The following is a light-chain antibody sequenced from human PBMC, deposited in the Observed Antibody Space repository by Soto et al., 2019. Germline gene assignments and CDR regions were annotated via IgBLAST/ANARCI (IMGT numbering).Light chain of an antibody. V-gene: IGKV1-5*03. J-gene: IGKJ2*01. CDR2: KAS. CDR1: QSISSW. CDR3: QQYISYPYT. Sequence: DIQMTQSPSTLSASVGDRVTITCRASQSISSWLAWYQQKPGKAPKLLIYKASSLESGVPSRFSGSGSGTEFTLTISSLQPDDFATYYCQQYISYPYTFGQGTRLEIK.